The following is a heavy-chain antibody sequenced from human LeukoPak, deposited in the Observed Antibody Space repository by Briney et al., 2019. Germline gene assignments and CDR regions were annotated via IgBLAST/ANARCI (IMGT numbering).Heavy chain of an antibody. D-gene: IGHD2-2*01. CDR2: IKQDGSEK. Sequence: GGSLRLSCAASGFTFSSYWMSWVRQAPGKGLEWVANIKQDGSEKYYVDSVKGRFTTSRDNFKSTLYLQMNSLRAEDTAVYYCAKGLTWDSTSCSDWGQGTLVTVSS. CDR1: GFTFSSYW. CDR3: AKGLTWDSTSCSD. V-gene: IGHV3-7*03. J-gene: IGHJ4*02.